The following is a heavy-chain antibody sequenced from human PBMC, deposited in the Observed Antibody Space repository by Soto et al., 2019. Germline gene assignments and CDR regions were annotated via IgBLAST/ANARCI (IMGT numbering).Heavy chain of an antibody. CDR1: GYSFTTHG. V-gene: IGHV1-18*01. CDR2: VSAYNGDT. D-gene: IGHD4-17*01. Sequence: QVQMVQSASEVKEPGASVKVSCKTSGYSFTTHGISWVRQAPGQGLEWMGWVSAYNGDTNYAPGLHDXXXXXXXXXXXXXXXXXXXXXXXXXAVYYCARDLLTTVTHRDFDYLGQGTLVTVSS. J-gene: IGHJ4*02. CDR3: ARDLLTTVTHRDFDY.